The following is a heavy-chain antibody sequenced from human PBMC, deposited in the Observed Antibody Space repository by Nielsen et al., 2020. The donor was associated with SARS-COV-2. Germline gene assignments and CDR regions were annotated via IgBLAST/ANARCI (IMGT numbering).Heavy chain of an antibody. CDR3: ASLYYDFWVDY. CDR2: INSDGSST. CDR1: AFTFSTYW. V-gene: IGHV3-74*01. J-gene: IGHJ4*02. Sequence: GESLKISCAASAFTFSTYWMHWVRQAPGKGLVWVSRINSDGSSTSYADSVKGRFTISRDNAKNTLYLQMNSLRAEDTAVYYCASLYYDFWVDYWGQGTLVTVSS. D-gene: IGHD3-3*01.